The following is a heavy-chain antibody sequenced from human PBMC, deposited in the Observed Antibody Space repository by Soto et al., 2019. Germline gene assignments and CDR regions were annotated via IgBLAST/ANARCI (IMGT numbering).Heavy chain of an antibody. CDR3: ARGGLGYCSGGSCYSAELSRYYYGMDV. J-gene: IGHJ6*02. CDR1: GGSITSGGYY. D-gene: IGHD2-15*01. V-gene: IGHV4-31*03. Sequence: SETLSLTCTVSGGSITSGGYYWSWIRQHPGKGLEWIGYIYYSGSTYYNPSLKSRVTISVDTSKNQFSLKLSSVTAADTAVYYCARGGLGYCSGGSCYSAELSRYYYGMDVWGQGTTVTVSS. CDR2: IYYSGST.